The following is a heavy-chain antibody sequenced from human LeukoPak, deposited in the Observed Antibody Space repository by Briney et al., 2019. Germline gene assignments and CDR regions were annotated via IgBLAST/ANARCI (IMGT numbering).Heavy chain of an antibody. CDR1: GGSISSSSYY. CDR2: IYYSGST. V-gene: IGHV4-39*01. CDR3: ARHSGLRSPFDP. J-gene: IGHJ5*02. Sequence: SETLSLTYTVSGGSISSSSYYWGWIRQPPGKGLEWTGSIYYSGSTYYNPSLKSRVTISVDTSKNQFSLRMSSVTATDTAVYYCARHSGLRSPFDPWGQGALVTVSS. D-gene: IGHD3-3*01.